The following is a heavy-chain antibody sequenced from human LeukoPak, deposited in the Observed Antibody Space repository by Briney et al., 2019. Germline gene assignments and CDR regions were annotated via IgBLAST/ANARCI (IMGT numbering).Heavy chain of an antibody. D-gene: IGHD3-22*01. J-gene: IGHJ4*02. CDR3: ARDQNYYDSSGYFGIDY. CDR2: INPNNGGT. CDR1: VYTFTVYY. Sequence: ASVTVSFKASVYTFTVYYMHWVRQAPGQGLEWMGWINPNNGGTNYAQNFQDRVTMTRDTSINTAYMELSRLRSDDTAVYYCARDQNYYDSSGYFGIDYWGQGTLVTVSS. V-gene: IGHV1-2*02.